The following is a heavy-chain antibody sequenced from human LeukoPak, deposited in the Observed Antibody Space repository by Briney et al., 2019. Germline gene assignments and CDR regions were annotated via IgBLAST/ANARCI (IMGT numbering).Heavy chain of an antibody. J-gene: IGHJ4*02. V-gene: IGHV3-7*01. D-gene: IGHD6-6*01. CDR2: IKQDGSEK. CDR1: GFTFSSYS. Sequence: GGSLRLSCAASGFTFSSYSMNWVRQAPGKGLEWVANIKQDGSEKYYVDSVKGRFTISRDNAKNSLYLQMNSLRAEDTAVYYCARVVIAARRDFDYWGQGSLVTVSS. CDR3: ARVVIAARRDFDY.